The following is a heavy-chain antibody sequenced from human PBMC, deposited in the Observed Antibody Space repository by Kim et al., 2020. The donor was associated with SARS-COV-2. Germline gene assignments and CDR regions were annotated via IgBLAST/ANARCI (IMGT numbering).Heavy chain of an antibody. Sequence: GTANYAQKSQGRVTITADESTSTAYMELSSLRSEDTAVYYCAIGPARADYWGQGTLVTVSS. CDR3: AIGPARADY. CDR2: GTA. V-gene: IGHV1-69*01. J-gene: IGHJ4*02.